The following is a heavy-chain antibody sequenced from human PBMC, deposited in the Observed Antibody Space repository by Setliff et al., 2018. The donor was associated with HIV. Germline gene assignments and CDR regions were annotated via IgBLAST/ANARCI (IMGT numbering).Heavy chain of an antibody. CDR2: ISDPGSSS. J-gene: IGHJ4*02. CDR3: AKWHSTAWYSGYYIDN. CDR1: GFTFSTSA. V-gene: IGHV3-23*01. D-gene: IGHD6-19*01. Sequence: GGSLRLSCAASGFTFSTSAMTWVRRTPGKGLEWVSSISDPGSSSYYADSVKGRFTISRDNSKDTLFLQMNVLSAGDTAIYYCAKWHSTAWYSGYYIDNWGQGTQVTVSS.